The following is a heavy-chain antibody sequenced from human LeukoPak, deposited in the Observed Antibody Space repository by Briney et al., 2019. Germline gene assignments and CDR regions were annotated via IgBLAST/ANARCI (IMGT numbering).Heavy chain of an antibody. J-gene: IGHJ4*02. V-gene: IGHV3-7*01. CDR2: IRQDDREK. CDR1: GFTFSDYW. Sequence: GGSLRLSCSASGFTFSDYWMMWVRQAPGKGLEWVGNIRQDDREKNYVDSVKGRFTISRDNAKSSLYLQMNSLRAEDTAIYYCATDRKVGTWDPRFNYWGQGTLVTVSS. D-gene: IGHD4-23*01. CDR3: ATDRKVGTWDPRFNY.